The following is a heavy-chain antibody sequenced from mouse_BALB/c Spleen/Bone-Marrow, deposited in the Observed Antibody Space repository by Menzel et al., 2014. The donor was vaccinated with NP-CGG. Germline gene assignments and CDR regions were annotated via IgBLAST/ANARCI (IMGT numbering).Heavy chain of an antibody. Sequence: EVKLMESGGGLVKPGGSLKLSCAASGFSFSSYSMSWVRQTPEERLEWVATISSGGHDTYYPDSVKGRFTISRDNAKNTLYLQMSSLKSEDTAMYYCSKDGGYDYSYYFDYWGQGTTLTVSS. D-gene: IGHD2-4*01. J-gene: IGHJ2*01. CDR1: GFSFSSYS. CDR3: SKDGGYDYSYYFDY. V-gene: IGHV5-6-4*01. CDR2: ISSGGHDT.